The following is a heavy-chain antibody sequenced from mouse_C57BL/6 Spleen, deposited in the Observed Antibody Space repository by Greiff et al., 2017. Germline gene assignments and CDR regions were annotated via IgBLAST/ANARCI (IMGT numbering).Heavy chain of an antibody. CDR3: ARGENYYDYDGGLAY. J-gene: IGHJ3*01. V-gene: IGHV1-50*01. CDR1: GYTFTSYW. D-gene: IGHD2-4*01. Sequence: QVQLQQPGAELVKPGASVKLSCKASGYTFTSYWMQWVKQRPGQGLEWIGEIDPSDSYTNYNQKFKGKATLTVDTSSSTAYMQLSSLTSADSAVXDCARGENYYDYDGGLAYWGQGTLVTVSA. CDR2: IDPSDSYT.